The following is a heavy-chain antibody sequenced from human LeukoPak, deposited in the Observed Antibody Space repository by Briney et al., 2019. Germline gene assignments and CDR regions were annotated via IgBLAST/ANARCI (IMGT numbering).Heavy chain of an antibody. D-gene: IGHD2-2*01. CDR1: GFTFSSYA. Sequence: PGGSLRLSCAASGFTFSSYAMHWVRQAPGKGLEWVAVISSDGNNKYYADSVKGRFTISRDNSKNTLYLQMNSLRAEDTAVYYCARDEYLWVVIQWGLFGYWGQGTLVTVSS. CDR3: ARDEYLWVVIQWGLFGY. CDR2: ISSDGNNK. V-gene: IGHV3-30-3*01. J-gene: IGHJ4*02.